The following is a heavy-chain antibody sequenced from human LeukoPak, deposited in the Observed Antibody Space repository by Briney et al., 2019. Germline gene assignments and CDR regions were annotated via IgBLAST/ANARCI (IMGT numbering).Heavy chain of an antibody. CDR2: ISSSGSTT. J-gene: IGHJ4*02. CDR1: GFTFRSYE. D-gene: IGHD2-2*01. CDR3: ARGSVVVPTVL. V-gene: IGHV3-48*03. Sequence: PGGSLRLSCAASGFTFRSYEMNWVRQAPGKGLEWVSYISSSGSTTYYADSVKGRFTISKDNANNSLYLKMNSLKAEDTAVYYCARGSVVVPTVLWGQGTLVTVSS.